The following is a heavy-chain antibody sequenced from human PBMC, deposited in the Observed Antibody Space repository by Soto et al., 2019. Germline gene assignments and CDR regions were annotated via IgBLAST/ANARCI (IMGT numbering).Heavy chain of an antibody. V-gene: IGHV3-30*18. CDR3: AKAVPPFVVVTASDY. D-gene: IGHD2-21*02. J-gene: IGHJ4*02. CDR1: GFSFRNFG. Sequence: GSLRLSCAASGFSFRNFGMHWVRQAPGKGLEWVAVISYDGTNKYYADSVKGRFTISTDNSKNTLYLQINSLRAEDTAVYYCAKAVPPFVVVTASDYWGQGTLVTVSS. CDR2: ISYDGTNK.